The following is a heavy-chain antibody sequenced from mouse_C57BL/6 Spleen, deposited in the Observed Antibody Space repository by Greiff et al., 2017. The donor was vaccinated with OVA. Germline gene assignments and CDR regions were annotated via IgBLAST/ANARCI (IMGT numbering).Heavy chain of an antibody. J-gene: IGHJ1*03. CDR2: IWSGGST. CDR1: GFSFTRYG. V-gene: IGHV2-2*01. D-gene: IGHD2-2*01. Sequence: VQGVESGPGLVQPSQRLSITCTVSGFSFTRYGVHWVRPSPGKGLEWLGVIWSGGSTDYNAAFISRLGISKYNSKSQVFLKMNSLQAYDTAIYYCARGGLPWYFDVWGTGTTVTVSS. CDR3: ARGGLPWYFDV.